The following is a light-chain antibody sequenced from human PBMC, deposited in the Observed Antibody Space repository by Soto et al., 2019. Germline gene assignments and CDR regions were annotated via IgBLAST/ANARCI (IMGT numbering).Light chain of an antibody. J-gene: IGLJ2*01. V-gene: IGLV2-8*01. CDR2: DVS. CDR1: SSDVGGYNS. Sequence: QSALTQPPSASGSPGQSVTISCTGTSSDVGGYNSVSWYQQHPGKAPKVMIYDVSKRPSGVPDRFSGSKSGNTASLTVSGLQAEDEADYYCSSFAGSNILVFGGGTKVTVL. CDR3: SSFAGSNILV.